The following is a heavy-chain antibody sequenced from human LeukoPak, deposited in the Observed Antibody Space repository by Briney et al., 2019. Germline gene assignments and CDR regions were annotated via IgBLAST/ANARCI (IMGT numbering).Heavy chain of an antibody. CDR2: VSATGYTT. CDR3: ATSVATPLGTFDY. V-gene: IGHV3-23*01. D-gene: IGHD5-12*01. J-gene: IGHJ4*02. CDR1: GFTLPYG. Sequence: GGSLRLSCVVSGFTLPYGMSWVRQAPGKGLEWVSYVSATGYTTYYTDSVRGRFTISRDNSKNTLYLQMNSLRAEDTAVYYCATSVATPLGTFDYWGQGTLVTVAS.